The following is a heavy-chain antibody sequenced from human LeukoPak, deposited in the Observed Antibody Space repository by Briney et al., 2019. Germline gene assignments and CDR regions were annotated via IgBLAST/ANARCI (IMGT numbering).Heavy chain of an antibody. Sequence: GGSLRLSCAASGFTFSSYWMRWVRQAPGRXLEWLANIKEGGSDKYYVDSVKGRFTISRDNAKNALYLQMNSLRAEDTAVYYCARGGGRDGYNVDYWGQGTLVTVSS. CDR2: IKEGGSDK. CDR3: ARGGGRDGYNVDY. D-gene: IGHD5-24*01. CDR1: GFTFSSYW. J-gene: IGHJ4*02. V-gene: IGHV3-7*04.